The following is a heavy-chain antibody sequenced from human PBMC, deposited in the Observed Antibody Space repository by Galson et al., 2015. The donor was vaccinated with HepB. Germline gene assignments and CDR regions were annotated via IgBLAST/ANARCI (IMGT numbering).Heavy chain of an antibody. V-gene: IGHV3-30*18. CDR1: GFTFSSYG. CDR3: AKEAPIRGFDI. D-gene: IGHD3-10*01. Sequence: SLRLSCAASGFTFSSYGMHWVRQAPGKGLEWVAVISYDGSNKYYADSVKGRFTISRDNSKNTLYLQMNSLRAEDTAVYYCAKEAPIRGFDIWGQGTMVTVSS. CDR2: ISYDGSNK. J-gene: IGHJ3*02.